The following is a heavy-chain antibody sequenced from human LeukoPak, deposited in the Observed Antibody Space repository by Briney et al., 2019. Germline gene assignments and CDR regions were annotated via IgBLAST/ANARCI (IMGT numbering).Heavy chain of an antibody. CDR1: GCTFGYHG. D-gene: IGHD2-2*01. Sequence: PGRSLRLSCTASGCTFGYHGINWVRQAPGRGLEWVGFIRSQAYSGTTEYATSVKDRFTISRDDSKSIAYLQMNSLKTEDTAVYYCTRDIVSISPPYYFDYWGQGTLVTVSS. CDR2: IRSQAYSGTT. V-gene: IGHV3-49*04. CDR3: TRDIVSISPPYYFDY. J-gene: IGHJ4*02.